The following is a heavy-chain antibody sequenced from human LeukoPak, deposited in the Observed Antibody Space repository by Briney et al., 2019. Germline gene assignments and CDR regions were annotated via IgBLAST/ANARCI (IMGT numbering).Heavy chain of an antibody. D-gene: IGHD1-26*01. CDR2: ISAGNGNT. CDR3: ARDSGSGSNDY. J-gene: IGHJ4*02. CDR1: GYTFTSYA. V-gene: IGHV1-3*01. Sequence: GASMKVSCTASGYTFTSYAIHWVRQAPGQRLEWMGWISAGNGNTKYSQNFQGRVIFISNTSATTAFMELSSLRSEDAAVYYCARDSGSGSNDYWGQGTLVTVSS.